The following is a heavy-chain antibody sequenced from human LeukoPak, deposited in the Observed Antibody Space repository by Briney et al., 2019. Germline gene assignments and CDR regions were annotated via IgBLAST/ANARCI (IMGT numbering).Heavy chain of an antibody. J-gene: IGHJ4*02. CDR3: ARDDILTGPWGY. D-gene: IGHD3-9*01. CDR2: ISSSGSTI. V-gene: IGHV3-48*03. Sequence: GGSLRLSCAASGFTFSSYEMNWVRQAPGKGLEWVSYISSSGSTIYYADSVKGRFTTSRDNAKNSLYLQMNSLRAEDTAVYYCARDDILTGPWGYWGQGTPVTVSS. CDR1: GFTFSSYE.